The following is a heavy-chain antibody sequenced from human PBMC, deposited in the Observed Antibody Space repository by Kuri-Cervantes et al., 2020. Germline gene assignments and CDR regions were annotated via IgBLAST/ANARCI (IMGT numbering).Heavy chain of an antibody. J-gene: IGHJ5*02. CDR2: IKQDGSEK. CDR1: GFTFSSYW. Sequence: LSLTCAASGFTFSSYWMSWVRQAPGKGLEWVANIKQDGSEKYYVDSVKGRFTISRDNSKNTLYLQMNSLRAEDTAVYYCARLYEGWFDPWGQGTLVTVSS. V-gene: IGHV3-7*01. D-gene: IGHD3-3*01. CDR3: ARLYEGWFDP.